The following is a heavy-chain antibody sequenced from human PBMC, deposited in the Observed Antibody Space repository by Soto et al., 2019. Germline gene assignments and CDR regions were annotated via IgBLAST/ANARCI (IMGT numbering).Heavy chain of an antibody. J-gene: IGHJ5*02. Sequence: PSETLSLTCTVSGGSISSGGYYWSWIRQHPGKGLEWIGYIYYSGSTYYNPSLKSRVTISVDTSKNQFSLKLSSVTAADTAVYYCARTTKAAAGKYNWYDPWGQGTLVTVSS. V-gene: IGHV4-31*03. CDR3: ARTTKAAAGKYNWYDP. CDR2: IYYSGST. D-gene: IGHD6-13*01. CDR1: GGSISSGGYY.